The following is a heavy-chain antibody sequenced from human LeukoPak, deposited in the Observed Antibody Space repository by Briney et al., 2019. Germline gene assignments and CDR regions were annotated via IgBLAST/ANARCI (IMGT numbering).Heavy chain of an antibody. CDR2: ISSSSSYI. D-gene: IGHD2-2*02. Sequence: GGSLRLSCAASGFTFSSYSMNWVRQAPGKGLEWVSSISSSSSYIYYAGSVKGRFTISRGNAKNSLYLQMNSLRAEDTAVYYCARSPERNTPQLDWGQGTLVTVSS. CDR3: ARSPERNTPQLD. J-gene: IGHJ4*02. CDR1: GFTFSSYS. V-gene: IGHV3-21*01.